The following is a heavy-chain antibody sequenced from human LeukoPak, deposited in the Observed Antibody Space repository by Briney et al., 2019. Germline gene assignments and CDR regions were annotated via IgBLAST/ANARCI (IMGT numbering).Heavy chain of an antibody. CDR1: GITLSIHA. CDR2: ISYDGSAT. CDR3: ARDPGRSTYNDPYYGMDV. V-gene: IGHV3-30*09. D-gene: IGHD1-1*01. Sequence: PGGSLRLSCAASGITLSIHAMHWVRQAPGKGLEWVALISYDGSATYYADSVKGRFAISRDNAKDTLYLEMNSLKVDDTAVYRCARDPGRSTYNDPYYGMDVWGQGTTVTVSS. J-gene: IGHJ6*02.